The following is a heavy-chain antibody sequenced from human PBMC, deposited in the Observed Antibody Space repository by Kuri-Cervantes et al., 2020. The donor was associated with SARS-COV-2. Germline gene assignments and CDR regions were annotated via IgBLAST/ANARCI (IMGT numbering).Heavy chain of an antibody. Sequence: ASVKVSCKASGYTFTSYYMHWVRQATGQGLEWMGWINPNSGGTNYAQKLQGWVTMTRDTSISTVYMELSRLRSDDTAVYYCARSTPLRRLVVISQGGAFDFWGQGTMVTVSS. V-gene: IGHV1-2*04. J-gene: IGHJ3*01. CDR1: GYTFTSYY. CDR3: ARSTPLRRLVVISQGGAFDF. D-gene: IGHD3-22*01. CDR2: INPNSGGT.